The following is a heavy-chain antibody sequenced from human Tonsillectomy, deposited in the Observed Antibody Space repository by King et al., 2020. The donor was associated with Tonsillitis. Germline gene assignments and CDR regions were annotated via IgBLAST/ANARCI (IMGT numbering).Heavy chain of an antibody. CDR3: ARIPNGWYFGV. CDR1: GFTFSGNW. CDR2: IKQNESGT. J-gene: IGHJ6*02. D-gene: IGHD2-15*01. V-gene: IGHV3-7*03. Sequence: VQLVESGGGLVQPGGSLRLSCQASGFTFSGNWMTWVRQVPGKGLEWVASIKQNESGTNFLDSLGGRFTISGDNAKNSLYLQLSSLRAEDTAVYYCARIPNGWYFGVWGRGTTVIVSS.